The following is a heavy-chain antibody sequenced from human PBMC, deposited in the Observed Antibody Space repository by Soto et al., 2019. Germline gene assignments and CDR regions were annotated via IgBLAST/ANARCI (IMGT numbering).Heavy chain of an antibody. CDR3: ARGHYYYAMDV. Sequence: QLKLQESGSGVVKPSQTLSLTCAVSGGSVSRGVFSWNWIRQPPGPGLEWIGYISHGGSPHYTPSLRGRVSISVDMSTNVISLNLTSMTPADTAVYFCARGHYYYAMDVWGQGTTVTVSS. J-gene: IGHJ6*02. CDR1: GGSVSRGVFS. V-gene: IGHV4-30-2*01. CDR2: ISHGGSP.